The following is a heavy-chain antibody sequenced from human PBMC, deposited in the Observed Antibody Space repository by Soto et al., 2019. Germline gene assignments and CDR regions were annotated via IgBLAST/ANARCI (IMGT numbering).Heavy chain of an antibody. Sequence: GGSLRLSCEVFGFTFSDYYMSWIRQAPGKGLEWVSYISSSGDTIYYADSVKGRFTISRDNAKNSLYLQMNSLRAEETAVYYCARARMTGGFDICGQGTLVTVSS. CDR1: GFTFSDYY. V-gene: IGHV3-11*01. J-gene: IGHJ4*03. CDR2: ISSSGDTI. CDR3: ARARMTGGFDI. D-gene: IGHD2-8*02.